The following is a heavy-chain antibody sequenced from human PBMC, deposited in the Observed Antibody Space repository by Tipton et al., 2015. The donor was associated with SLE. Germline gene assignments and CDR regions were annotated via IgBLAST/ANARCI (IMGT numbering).Heavy chain of an antibody. CDR1: GFTFSSYS. J-gene: IGHJ6*02. Sequence: SLRLSCAASGFTFSSYSMNWVRQAPGKGLEWVSSISGSGSYIYYADSLKGRFTISRDNAKNSVYLQMNSLRAEDTAVYYCARGGYYYYGMDVWGQGTTVTVSS. CDR2: ISGSGSYI. D-gene: IGHD1-26*01. CDR3: ARGGYYYYGMDV. V-gene: IGHV3-21*01.